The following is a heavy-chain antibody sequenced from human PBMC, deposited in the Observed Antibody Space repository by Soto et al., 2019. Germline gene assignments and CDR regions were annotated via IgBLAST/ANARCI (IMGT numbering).Heavy chain of an antibody. J-gene: IGHJ6*02. D-gene: IGHD3-10*01. CDR2: IHPAESDT. V-gene: IGHV5-51*01. CDR3: ARHEATYYNFYGMDV. Sequence: GESLKISCKSYGYSFTTYLIAWVRQMPGKGLEWMGSIHPAESDTRYSPSFQGQVTISADRSITTAYLQWSRLKASDTAMYYCARHEATYYNFYGMDVWGQGTTVTVYS. CDR1: GYSFTTYL.